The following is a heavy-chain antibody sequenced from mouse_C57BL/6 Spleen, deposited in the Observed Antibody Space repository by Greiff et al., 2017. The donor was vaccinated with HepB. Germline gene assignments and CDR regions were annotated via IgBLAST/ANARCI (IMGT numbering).Heavy chain of an antibody. CDR2: ISDGGSYT. D-gene: IGHD1-1*01. J-gene: IGHJ3*01. V-gene: IGHV5-4*01. CDR1: GFTFSSYA. Sequence: EVQVVESGGGLVKPGGSLKLSCAASGFTFSSYAMSWVRQTPEKRLEWVATISDGGSYTYYPDNVKGRFTISRDNAKNNLYLQMSHLKSEDTAMYYCARDGAGSSYGGFAYWGQGTLVTVSA. CDR3: ARDGAGSSYGGFAY.